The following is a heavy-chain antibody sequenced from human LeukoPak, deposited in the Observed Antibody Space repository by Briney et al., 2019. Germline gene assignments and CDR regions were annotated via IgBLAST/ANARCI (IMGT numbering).Heavy chain of an antibody. D-gene: IGHD2-2*01. CDR2: IYYSGST. CDR3: ARGAPGYCSSTTCPLDY. J-gene: IGHJ4*02. Sequence: SETLSLTCTVSGGSISSYYWSWIRQPPGKGLEWIGYIYYSGSTNYNPSLKSRVTISVDTSKNQFSLKLSSVTAADTAVYYCARGAPGYCSSTTCPLDYWGQGTLVTVSS. V-gene: IGHV4-59*01. CDR1: GGSISSYY.